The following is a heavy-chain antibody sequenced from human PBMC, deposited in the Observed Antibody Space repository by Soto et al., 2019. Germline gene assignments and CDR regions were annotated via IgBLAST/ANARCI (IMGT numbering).Heavy chain of an antibody. CDR3: VIEGSGWSRGY. CDR1: GFTFSDYY. D-gene: IGHD6-19*01. CDR2: ISEAGDTL. V-gene: IGHV3-11*01. Sequence: QVQLVESGGGLVKPGGSLRLSCATSGFTFSDYYMSWIRQAPGKGLEWVSYISEAGDTLYYADSVKGRITVSRDNAKKTLFLHLHSLRNEGTAVYYCVIEGSGWSRGYWGQGTRVIVSS. J-gene: IGHJ4*02.